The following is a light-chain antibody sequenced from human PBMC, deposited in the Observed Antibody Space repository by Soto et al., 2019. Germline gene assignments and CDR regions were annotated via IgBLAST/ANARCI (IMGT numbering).Light chain of an antibody. J-gene: IGLJ1*01. V-gene: IGLV1-44*01. CDR1: NFNLGSNV. CDR2: GHN. Sequence: QSVLTQPPSVSGTPRQRGTIPCGGSNFNLGSNVGNWYQHLPGRAPKLLIYGHNQRPSGVPDRFSGSKSGTSASLAISGLQSEDEAEYYCAAWDDNLSGFYVFGTGTKVTVL. CDR3: AAWDDNLSGFYV.